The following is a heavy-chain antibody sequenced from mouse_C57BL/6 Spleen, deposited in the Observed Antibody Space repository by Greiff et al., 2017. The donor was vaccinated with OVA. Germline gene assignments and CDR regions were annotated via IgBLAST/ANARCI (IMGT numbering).Heavy chain of an antibody. D-gene: IGHD1-1*01. CDR1: GFNITDYY. CDR2: IDPEDGDT. J-gene: IGHJ4*01. V-gene: IGHV14-1*01. Sequence: VQLQQSGAELVRPGASVKLSCTASGFNITDYYMHWVKQRPEQGLEWIGRIDPEDGDTEYAPKFQGKATMTADTSSNTAYLQLSSLTSEDTAVYYCTTLAPFITNAMDYWGQGTSVTVSS. CDR3: TTLAPFITNAMDY.